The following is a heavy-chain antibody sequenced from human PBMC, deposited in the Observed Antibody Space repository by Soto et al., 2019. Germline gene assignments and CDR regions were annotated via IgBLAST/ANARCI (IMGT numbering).Heavy chain of an antibody. CDR3: ARVQRGYSYRPHGMDG. Sequence: PSETLSLTCTVSGGSISSYYWSWIRQPPGKGLEWIGYIYYSGSTNYNPSLKSRVTISVDTSKNQFSLKLSSVTAADTAVYYCARVQRGYSYRPHGMDGWGPGTTVTLSS. D-gene: IGHD5-18*01. V-gene: IGHV4-59*01. CDR1: GGSISSYY. J-gene: IGHJ6*02. CDR2: IYYSGST.